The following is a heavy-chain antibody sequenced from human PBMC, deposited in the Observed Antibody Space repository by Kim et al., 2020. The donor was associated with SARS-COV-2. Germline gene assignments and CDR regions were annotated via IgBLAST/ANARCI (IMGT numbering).Heavy chain of an antibody. CDR3: ARRDDFWSGYDYLDY. J-gene: IGHJ4*02. Sequence: PSLKGRVTISVDTSKNQFSLKLSSVTAADTAVYYCARRDDFWSGYDYLDYWGQGTLVTVSS. D-gene: IGHD3-3*01. V-gene: IGHV4-39*01.